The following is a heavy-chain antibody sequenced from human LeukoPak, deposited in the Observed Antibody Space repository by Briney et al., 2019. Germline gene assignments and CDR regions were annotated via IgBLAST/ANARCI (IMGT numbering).Heavy chain of an antibody. Sequence: SETLSPTCTVSGGSISTYCWDWFRQPPGKGLEWIGHICYSGSTNYNPSLKSRVTISVDTSKSQFSLKLSSVTAADTAVYYCARGPTVTTDYWGQGTLVTVSS. D-gene: IGHD4-17*01. CDR3: ARGPTVTTDY. CDR1: GGSISTYC. V-gene: IGHV4-59*01. J-gene: IGHJ4*02. CDR2: ICYSGST.